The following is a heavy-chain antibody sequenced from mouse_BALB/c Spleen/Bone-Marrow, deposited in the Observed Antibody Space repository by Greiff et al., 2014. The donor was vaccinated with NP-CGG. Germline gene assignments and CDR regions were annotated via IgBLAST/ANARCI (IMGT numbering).Heavy chain of an antibody. Sequence: EVQLQQSGAELVKPGASVKLSCTASGFNIKDTYMHWVKQRPEQGLEWIGRIDPANGNTKYDPKFQGKATITADSSSNTAYPQLSSLTSEDTAAYYCAMYYYGSGLFAYWGQGTLVTVSA. CDR2: IDPANGNT. CDR3: AMYYYGSGLFAY. V-gene: IGHV14-3*02. D-gene: IGHD1-1*01. CDR1: GFNIKDTY. J-gene: IGHJ3*01.